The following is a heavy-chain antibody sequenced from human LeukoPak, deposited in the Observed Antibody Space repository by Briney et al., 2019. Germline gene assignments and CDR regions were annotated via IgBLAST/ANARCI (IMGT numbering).Heavy chain of an antibody. Sequence: ASVKVSCKASGHTFTGYYMHWVRQAPGQGLEWMGWINPNSGGTNHAQKFQGRVSMTRDTSISTAYMELSRLRSDDTAVYYCAQSSGWDSLKYWGQRTLVTVSS. CDR1: GHTFTGYY. CDR2: INPNSGGT. V-gene: IGHV1-2*02. CDR3: AQSSGWDSLKY. D-gene: IGHD6-19*01. J-gene: IGHJ4*02.